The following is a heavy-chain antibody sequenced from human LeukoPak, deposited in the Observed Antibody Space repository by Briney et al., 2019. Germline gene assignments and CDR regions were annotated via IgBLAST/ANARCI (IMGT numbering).Heavy chain of an antibody. D-gene: IGHD5-24*01. V-gene: IGHV4-59*01. Sequence: NPSETLSLTCTVSGGSISNYYWSWIRQPPGKGLEWIGYIYYSGSTNYNPSLKSRVTISVDTSKNQFSLNLTSVTAADTAVYFCAREDGYNSVDYWGQGTLVTVSS. CDR2: IYYSGST. CDR3: AREDGYNSVDY. J-gene: IGHJ4*02. CDR1: GGSISNYY.